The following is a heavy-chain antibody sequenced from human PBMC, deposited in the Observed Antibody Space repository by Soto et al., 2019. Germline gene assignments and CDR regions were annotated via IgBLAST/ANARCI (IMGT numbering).Heavy chain of an antibody. D-gene: IGHD3-3*01. CDR1: GYTFTSYD. J-gene: IGHJ5*02. CDR2: MNPNSGNT. Sequence: GASVKVSCKASGYTFTSYDINWVRQATGQGLEWMGWMNPNSGNTGYAQKFQGRVTMTRNTSISTAYMELSSLRSEDTAVYYCARGRRITIFGVVTPFDPWGQGTLVTVSS. V-gene: IGHV1-8*01. CDR3: ARGRRITIFGVVTPFDP.